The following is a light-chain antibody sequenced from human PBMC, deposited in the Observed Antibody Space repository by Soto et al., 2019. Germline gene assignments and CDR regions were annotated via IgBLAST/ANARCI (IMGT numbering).Light chain of an antibody. CDR1: QSVSSSY. CDR2: GAS. Sequence: EIVLTQSPGTLSLSPGERATLSCRASQSVSSSYLAWYQRKPGQAPRLLIYGASSRATGIPDRFSGSGSGTDFTLTISRLEPEDFAVYYCQQYDSSPPRFTFGPGTKVDIK. V-gene: IGKV3-20*01. J-gene: IGKJ3*01. CDR3: QQYDSSPPRFT.